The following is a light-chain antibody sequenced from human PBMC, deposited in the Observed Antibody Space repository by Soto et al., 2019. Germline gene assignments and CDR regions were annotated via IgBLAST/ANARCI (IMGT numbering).Light chain of an antibody. CDR1: QSISDS. Sequence: DIQMTQSPSTLSASVGDRVTITCRASQSISDSLAWYQQKPGKAPKLLIYKASILESGVPSRFSGSGSGTEFTLTINSLQPDDFATYFCQHYDSYSYNFGQGTKLEIK. V-gene: IGKV1-5*03. CDR3: QHYDSYSYN. J-gene: IGKJ2*01. CDR2: KAS.